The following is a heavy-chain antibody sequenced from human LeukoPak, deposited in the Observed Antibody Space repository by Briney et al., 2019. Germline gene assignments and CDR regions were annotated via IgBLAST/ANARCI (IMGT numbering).Heavy chain of an antibody. Sequence: ASVKVSCKASGYTFTGYYMHWVRQAPGQGLEWMGWINPNSGGTNYAQKFQGRVTMTRDTSISTAYMELSRLRSDDTAVYYCARGDTTYYYGSGGYYGYYYGMDVWGQGTTVTVSS. D-gene: IGHD3-10*01. V-gene: IGHV1-2*02. CDR2: INPNSGGT. CDR1: GYTFTGYY. J-gene: IGHJ6*02. CDR3: ARGDTTYYYGSGGYYGYYYGMDV.